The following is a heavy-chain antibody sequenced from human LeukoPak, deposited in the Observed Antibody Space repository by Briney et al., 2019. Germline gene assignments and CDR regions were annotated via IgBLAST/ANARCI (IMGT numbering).Heavy chain of an antibody. Sequence: ASVKVSCKASGYTFTSYDISWVRQATGQGLEWMGWMNPNSGNTGYAQEFQGRVTMTRNTSISTAYMELSSLRSEDTAVYYCARGLQYYDILTGYYNSPTLGYWGQGTLVTVSS. CDR3: ARGLQYYDILTGYYNSPTLGY. D-gene: IGHD3-9*01. V-gene: IGHV1-8*01. CDR2: MNPNSGNT. CDR1: GYTFTSYD. J-gene: IGHJ4*02.